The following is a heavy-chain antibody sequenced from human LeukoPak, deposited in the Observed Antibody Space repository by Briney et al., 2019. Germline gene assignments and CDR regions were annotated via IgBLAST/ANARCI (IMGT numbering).Heavy chain of an antibody. V-gene: IGHV1-2*02. CDR2: INPNSGGT. D-gene: IGHD3-10*01. CDR1: GYTFTGYY. J-gene: IGHJ6*03. Sequence: ASVKVSCKASGYTFTGYYMHWVRQAPGQGLEWMGWINPNSGGTNYAQKFQGRVTMSVDTSKNQFSLKLSSVTAADTAVYYCARDGYYYASGLYYYMDVWGKGTTVTISS. CDR3: ARDGYYYASGLYYYMDV.